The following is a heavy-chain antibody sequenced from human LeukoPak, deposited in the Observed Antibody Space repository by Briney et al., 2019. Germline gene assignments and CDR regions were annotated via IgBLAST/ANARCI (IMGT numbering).Heavy chain of an antibody. CDR1: GFTFSSYA. CDR2: LSGSGDNT. CDR3: AKVLHAGSSMYHYYGMDV. D-gene: IGHD6-6*01. V-gene: IGHV3-23*01. Sequence: GGSLRLSCAASGFTFSSYAMTWVRQAPGKGLEWVSALSGSGDNTYYADSVKGRFTISRDNSKNTLYLQMNSLRAEDTAVYYCAKVLHAGSSMYHYYGMDVWGQGTTVTVSS. J-gene: IGHJ6*02.